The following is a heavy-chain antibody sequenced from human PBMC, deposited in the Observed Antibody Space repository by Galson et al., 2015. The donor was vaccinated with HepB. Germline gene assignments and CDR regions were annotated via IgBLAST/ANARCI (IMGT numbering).Heavy chain of an antibody. V-gene: IGHV3-7*03. D-gene: IGHD3-10*01. CDR2: IKQDGSDK. CDR1: GFTFNSYS. Sequence: SLRLSCAVSGFTFNSYSMAWVRQPPVKGLEWVASIKQDGSDKYYVDSVRGRFVILRENTKNSLYLQLNNLRADDTAVYYCARAAPGSWFFDLWGRGTPVTVSS. J-gene: IGHJ2*01. CDR3: ARAAPGSWFFDL.